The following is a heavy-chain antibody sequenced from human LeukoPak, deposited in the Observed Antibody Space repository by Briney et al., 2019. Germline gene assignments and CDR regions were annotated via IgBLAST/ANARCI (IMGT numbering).Heavy chain of an antibody. Sequence: SETLSLTCTVSGGSISSGDYYWSWIRQPPGKGLEWIGYIYYSGSTYYNPSLKSRVTISVDTSKNQFPLKLSSVTAADTAVYYCARGAYYYGSGFDYWGQGTLVTVSS. D-gene: IGHD3-10*01. CDR2: IYYSGST. CDR1: GGSISSGDYY. CDR3: ARGAYYYGSGFDY. J-gene: IGHJ4*02. V-gene: IGHV4-30-4*01.